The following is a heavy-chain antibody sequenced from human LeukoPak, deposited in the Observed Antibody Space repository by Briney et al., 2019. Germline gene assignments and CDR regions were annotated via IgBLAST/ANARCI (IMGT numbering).Heavy chain of an antibody. V-gene: IGHV1-18*01. Sequence: VSVKVSCKASGYTFTSYGISWVRQAPGQGLEWMGWISAYNGNTNYAQKLQGRVTMTTDTSTSTAYMELRSLRFDDTAVYYCARPRYYYDSSGYYPYYFDYWGQGTLATVSS. CDR1: GYTFTSYG. D-gene: IGHD3-22*01. CDR3: ARPRYYYDSSGYYPYYFDY. CDR2: ISAYNGNT. J-gene: IGHJ4*02.